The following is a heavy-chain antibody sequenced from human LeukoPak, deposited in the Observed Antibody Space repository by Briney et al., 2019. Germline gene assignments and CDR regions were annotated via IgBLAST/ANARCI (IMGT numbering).Heavy chain of an antibody. J-gene: IGHJ6*02. Sequence: PSETLSLTCTVSGGSISSGDYYWSWIRQPPGKGLGWIGYIYYSGSTYYNPSLKSRVTISVDTSKNQFSLKLSSVTAADTAVCYCARGIRFTMVRGPYGMDVWGQGTTVTVSS. CDR1: GGSISSGDYY. V-gene: IGHV4-30-4*01. D-gene: IGHD3-10*01. CDR2: IYYSGST. CDR3: ARGIRFTMVRGPYGMDV.